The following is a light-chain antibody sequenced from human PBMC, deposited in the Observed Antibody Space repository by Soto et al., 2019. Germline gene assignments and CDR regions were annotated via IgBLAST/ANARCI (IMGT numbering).Light chain of an antibody. CDR1: QSVSSW. CDR2: KAS. CDR3: QQYDNDSWT. V-gene: IGKV1-5*03. J-gene: IGKJ1*01. Sequence: DIQMTQSPSTLSASVGDRVIITCRASQSVSSWLAWYQQKPGKAPNLLIYKASLLKSGVPSRFSGSGSGTEFTLTISSLQPNDFATYYCQQYDNDSWTFVQGTKVEI.